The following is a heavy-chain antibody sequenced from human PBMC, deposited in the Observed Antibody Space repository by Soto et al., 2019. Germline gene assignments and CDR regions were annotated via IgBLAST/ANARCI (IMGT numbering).Heavy chain of an antibody. CDR1: GFTFSSYG. J-gene: IGHJ4*02. Sequence: GGSLRLSCAASGFTFSSYGMHWVRQAPGKGLEWVAVIWYDGSNKYYADSVKGRFTISRDNSKNTLYLQMNSLRAEDTAVYYCAREKAMIVVAKEGFIDYWGQGTLVTVSS. D-gene: IGHD3-22*01. CDR2: IWYDGSNK. CDR3: AREKAMIVVAKEGFIDY. V-gene: IGHV3-33*01.